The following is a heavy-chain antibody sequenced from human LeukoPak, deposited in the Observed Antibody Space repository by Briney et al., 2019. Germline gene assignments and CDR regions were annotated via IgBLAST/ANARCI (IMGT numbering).Heavy chain of an antibody. J-gene: IGHJ4*02. V-gene: IGHV3-23*01. Sequence: GGSLRLSCAASGFTFSNYAMSWVRQAPGKGLEWVSTISGNGGSTYYADSVKGRFTTSRDNSKYTVYLQMNSLRAEDTAVYYCAKRIAATSFDYWGQGTLVTVSS. CDR2: ISGNGGST. CDR1: GFTFSNYA. D-gene: IGHD6-13*01. CDR3: AKRIAATSFDY.